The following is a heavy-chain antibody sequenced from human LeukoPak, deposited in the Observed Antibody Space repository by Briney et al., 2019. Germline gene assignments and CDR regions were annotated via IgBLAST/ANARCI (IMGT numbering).Heavy chain of an antibody. D-gene: IGHD2-15*01. CDR1: GFTFSSYA. V-gene: IGHV3-23*01. CDR2: ISGSGGST. J-gene: IGHJ4*02. Sequence: PGGSLRLSCAASGFTFSSYAMSWVRQAPGKGLEWVSVISGSGGSTYYADSVKGRFTISRDNSKNTLYLQMNSLRAEDTAVYYCAKDVPDIVVVVAATGRFDYWGQGTLVTVSS. CDR3: AKDVPDIVVVVAATGRFDY.